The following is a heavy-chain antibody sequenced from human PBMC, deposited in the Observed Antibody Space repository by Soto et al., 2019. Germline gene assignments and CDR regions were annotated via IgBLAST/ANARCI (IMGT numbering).Heavy chain of an antibody. V-gene: IGHV4-59*01. CDR2: IYYSGST. CDR1: GGSISSYY. J-gene: IGHJ4*02. CDR3: ARGPRRDWVDY. D-gene: IGHD3-9*01. Sequence: SETLSLTCTVSGGSISSYYWSWIRQPPGKGLEWIGYIYYSGSTNYNPSLKSRVTISVDTSKNQFSLKLSSVTAADTAVYYCARGPRRDWVDYWGQGTLVTVSS.